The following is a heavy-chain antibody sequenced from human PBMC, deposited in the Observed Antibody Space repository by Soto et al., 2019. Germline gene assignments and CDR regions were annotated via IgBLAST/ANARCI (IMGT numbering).Heavy chain of an antibody. CDR1: GDMFRNSA. D-gene: IGHD3-10*01. CDR2: IIPLFRKT. J-gene: IGHJ6*02. Sequence: QVQLVQSGAEVKRPGSSVKVSCKASGDMFRNSAFTWVRQAPGQGLAWMGVIIPLFRKTNVAQNFQGRVTRTADESTSSLYTEASSLTSEDTAVYYCARARLANGDPNIYFVYGLDVWGQGTTITVSS. CDR3: ARARLANGDPNIYFVYGLDV. V-gene: IGHV1-69*01.